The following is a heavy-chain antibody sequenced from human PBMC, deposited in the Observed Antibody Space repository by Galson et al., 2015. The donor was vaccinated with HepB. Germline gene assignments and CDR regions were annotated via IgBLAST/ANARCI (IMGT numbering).Heavy chain of an antibody. V-gene: IGHV1-18*01. CDR1: GYTFTSYG. D-gene: IGHD1-26*01. J-gene: IGHJ4*02. Sequence: SVKVSCKASGYTFTSYGISWVRQAPGQGLEWMGWISAYNGNTNYAQKLQGRVTMTTDTSTSTAYMELRSLRSDDTAVYYCARGRASGSYHYYFDYWGQGTLVTVSS. CDR3: ARGRASGSYHYYFDY. CDR2: ISAYNGNT.